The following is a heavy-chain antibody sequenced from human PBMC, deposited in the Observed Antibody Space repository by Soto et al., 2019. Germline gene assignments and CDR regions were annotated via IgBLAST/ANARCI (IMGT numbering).Heavy chain of an antibody. CDR2: ISGSDDST. Sequence: EVQLLESGGGLVQPGGSLRLSCAASGFTFNNYAMTWVRQAPGKGLEWVSTISGSDDSTYYADSVKGRLTISRDNSKKAVYLQMSSLRAEDTALYYCVKHWTGDTCPCMDVWGQGTTVTVSS. D-gene: IGHD2-8*02. CDR1: GFTFNNYA. CDR3: VKHWTGDTCPCMDV. V-gene: IGHV3-23*01. J-gene: IGHJ6*01.